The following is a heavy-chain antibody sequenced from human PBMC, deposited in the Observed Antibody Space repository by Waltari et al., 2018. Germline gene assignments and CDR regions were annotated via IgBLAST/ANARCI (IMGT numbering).Heavy chain of an antibody. V-gene: IGHV3-7*01. CDR2: IKQDGSEK. D-gene: IGHD1-7*01. J-gene: IGHJ6*03. CDR1: GFTFSSYW. CDR3: ARGSNYGLTYYYYMDV. Sequence: EVQLVESGGGLVQPGGSLRLSCAASGFTFSSYWLSWVRQAPGKGLEWVANIKQDGSEKYYVDCGKGRFTIARDNAKNSLYLQMNSLRAEDTAVYYCARGSNYGLTYYYYMDVWGKGTTVTVSS.